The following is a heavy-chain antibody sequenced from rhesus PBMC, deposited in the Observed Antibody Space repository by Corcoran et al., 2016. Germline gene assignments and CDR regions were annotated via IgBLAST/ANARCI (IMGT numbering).Heavy chain of an antibody. CDR3: ARAPINYWGDYRPFDY. Sequence: QVQLQESGPGLVKPAETLSLTFAVSGGFISSSTWWSWIRQPPGKGLEWIGYISGSSGLTYYNTPLMSRVTISTDTSKNQFSLKLSSVTAADTAVYYCARAPINYWGDYRPFDYWGQGVLVTVSS. CDR2: ISGSSGLT. D-gene: IGHD3-34*01. V-gene: IGHV4-65*01. J-gene: IGHJ4*01. CDR1: GGFISSSTW.